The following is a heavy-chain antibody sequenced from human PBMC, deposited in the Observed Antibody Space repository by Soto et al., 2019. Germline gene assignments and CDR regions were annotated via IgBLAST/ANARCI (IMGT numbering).Heavy chain of an antibody. CDR1: GGSISSGDYY. CDR2: IYYSGST. Sequence: PSETLSLTCTVSGGSISSGDYYWSWIRQPPGKGLEWIGYIYYSGSTYYNPSLKSRVTISVDTSKNQFSLKLSSVTAADTAVYYRARGGYCSSTSCYTGWFDPWGQGTLVTVSS. V-gene: IGHV4-30-4*01. CDR3: ARGGYCSSTSCYTGWFDP. D-gene: IGHD2-2*02. J-gene: IGHJ5*02.